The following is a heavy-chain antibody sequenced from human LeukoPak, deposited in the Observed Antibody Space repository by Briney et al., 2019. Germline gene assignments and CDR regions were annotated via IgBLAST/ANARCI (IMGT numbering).Heavy chain of an antibody. CDR1: GYTLTELS. V-gene: IGHV1-24*01. CDR3: ASMITFGGAIVPPRY. J-gene: IGHJ4*02. D-gene: IGHD3-16*02. Sequence: ASVKVSCKVSGYTLTELSMHWVRQAPGKGLEWMGGFDPEDGETIYAQKFQGRVTMTEDTSTDTAYMELSSLRSEDTAVYYCASMITFGGAIVPPRYWGQGTLVTVSS. CDR2: FDPEDGET.